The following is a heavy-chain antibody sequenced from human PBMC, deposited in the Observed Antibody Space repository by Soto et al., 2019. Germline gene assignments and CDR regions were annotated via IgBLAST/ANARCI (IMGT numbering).Heavy chain of an antibody. J-gene: IGHJ4*02. CDR2: INHSGST. Sequence: SETLSLTCAVYGGSFSGYYWSWIRQPPGKGLEWIGEINHSGSTNYNPSLKSRVTISVDTSKNQFSLKLSSVTAADTAVYYCASQDYYDSSGYYWGQGTLVTVSS. CDR1: GGSFSGYY. V-gene: IGHV4-34*01. D-gene: IGHD3-22*01. CDR3: ASQDYYDSSGYY.